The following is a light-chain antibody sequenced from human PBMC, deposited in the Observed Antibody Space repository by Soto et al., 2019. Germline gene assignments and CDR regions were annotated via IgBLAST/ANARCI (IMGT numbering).Light chain of an antibody. CDR1: SSNIGSNY. CDR3: AAWDDSLSCPV. Sequence: QSVLTQPPSASGTPGQRVTISCSGSSSNIGSNYVYWYQQLPGTAPKLPIYRNNQRPSGVPDRFSGSKSGTSASLAISGLRSEDEADYYCAAWDDSLSCPVFGGGTKLTVL. CDR2: RNN. J-gene: IGLJ2*01. V-gene: IGLV1-47*01.